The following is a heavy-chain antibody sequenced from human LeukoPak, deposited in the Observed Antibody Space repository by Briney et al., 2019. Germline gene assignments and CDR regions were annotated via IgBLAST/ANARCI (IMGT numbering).Heavy chain of an antibody. CDR1: GITFSSYG. Sequence: PGGSLRLSCAASGITFSSYGMHWVRQAPGKGLEWVAFIRYDGSNKYYADSVKGRFTISRDNSKNTLYLQMNSLRAEDTAVYYCAKGQYDFWSGYSLTNWFDPWGQGTLVTVSS. CDR2: IRYDGSNK. J-gene: IGHJ5*02. V-gene: IGHV3-30*02. D-gene: IGHD3-3*01. CDR3: AKGQYDFWSGYSLTNWFDP.